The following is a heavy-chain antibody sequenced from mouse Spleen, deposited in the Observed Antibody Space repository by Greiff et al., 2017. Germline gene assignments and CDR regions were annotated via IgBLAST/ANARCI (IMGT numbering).Heavy chain of an antibody. V-gene: IGHV1-53*01. CDR2: INPSNGGT. CDR1: TSYW. J-gene: IGHJ1*01. CDR3: AREGWDAYWYFDV. D-gene: IGHD3-3*01. Sequence: QVQLKQPGTELVKPGASVKLSFTSYWMHWVKQRPGQGLEWIGNINPSNGGTNYNEKFKSKATLTVDKSSSTAYMQLSSLTSEDSAVYYCAREGWDAYWYFDVWGAGTTVTVSS.